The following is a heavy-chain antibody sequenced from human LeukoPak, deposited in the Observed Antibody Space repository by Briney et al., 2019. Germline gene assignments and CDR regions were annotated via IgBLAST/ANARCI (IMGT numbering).Heavy chain of an antibody. CDR2: IWYDGSNK. V-gene: IGHV3-33*01. D-gene: IGHD2-8*01. CDR3: ARNYLHPDEIVLIVCGPLFES. CDR1: GFTFMSYG. J-gene: IGHJ5*01. Sequence: GGSLRLSCAASGFTFMSYGMHWGRQAPGKGLEWVAVIWYDGSNKHYADSVKGRFTISRDNSKNTLYLQMNSLRAEDTAVYHCARNYLHPDEIVLIVCGPLFESWGQGTLVTVSS.